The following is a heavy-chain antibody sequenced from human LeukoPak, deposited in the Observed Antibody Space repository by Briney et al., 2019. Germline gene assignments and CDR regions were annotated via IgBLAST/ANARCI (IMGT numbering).Heavy chain of an antibody. J-gene: IGHJ3*02. V-gene: IGHV4-59*08. CDR3: ARHPLYYYDSSGYLDI. D-gene: IGHD3-22*01. CDR2: IYYSGST. CDR1: GGSISSYY. Sequence: SETLSLTCTVSGGSISSYYWSWIRQPPGKGLEWIGYIYYSGSTNYNPSLKSRVTISVDTSKNQFSLKLSSVTAADTAVYYCARHPLYYYDSSGYLDIWGQGTMVTVSS.